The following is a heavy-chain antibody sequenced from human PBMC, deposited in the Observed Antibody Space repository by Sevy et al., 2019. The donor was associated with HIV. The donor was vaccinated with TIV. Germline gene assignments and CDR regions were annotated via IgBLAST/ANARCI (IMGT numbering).Heavy chain of an antibody. D-gene: IGHD2-15*01. J-gene: IGHJ4*02. V-gene: IGHV4-34*01. CDR1: GGSFSGYY. CDR2: INHSGST. CDR3: ARGPPDIVVVVAARYGIDY. Sequence: SETLSLTCAVYGGSFSGYYWSWIRQPPGKGLEWIGEINHSGSTNYNPYLKSRVTISVDTSKNQFSLKLSSVTAADTAVYYCARGPPDIVVVVAARYGIDYWGQGTLVTVSS.